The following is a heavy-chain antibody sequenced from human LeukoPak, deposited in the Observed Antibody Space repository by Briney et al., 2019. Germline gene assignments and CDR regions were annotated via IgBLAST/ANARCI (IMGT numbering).Heavy chain of an antibody. D-gene: IGHD3-22*01. J-gene: IGHJ4*02. CDR2: ISYDGSKT. V-gene: IGHV3-30*03. CDR3: ARDLYYYDSSGHSDY. CDR1: GFTFSNYD. Sequence: GGSLGLSCATSGFTFSNYDMQWVRQAPGKGLEWVATISYDGSKTYYADSVKGRFTISRVTSKNTMNLQMNSLRAEDTAVYYCARDLYYYDSSGHSDYWGQGTLVAVSS.